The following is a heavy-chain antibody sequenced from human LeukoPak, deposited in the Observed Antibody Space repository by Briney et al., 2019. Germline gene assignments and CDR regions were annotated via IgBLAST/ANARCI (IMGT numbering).Heavy chain of an antibody. CDR2: ISSSGSTI. CDR3: AREKIQLVDY. D-gene: IGHD5-18*01. Sequence: GGSLRLSCAASGFTFSSYAMSWVRQAPGKGLEWVSYISSSGSTIYYADSVKGRFTISRDNAKNSLYLQMNSLRAEDTAVYYCAREKIQLVDYWGQGTLVTVSS. CDR1: GFTFSSYA. J-gene: IGHJ4*02. V-gene: IGHV3-48*04.